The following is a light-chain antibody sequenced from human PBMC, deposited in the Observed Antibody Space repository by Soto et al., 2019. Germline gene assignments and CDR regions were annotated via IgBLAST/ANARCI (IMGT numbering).Light chain of an antibody. CDR1: QSISSW. Sequence: DIQMTQSPSTLSASVGDRVTITCRASQSISSWLAWYQQKPGKAPKLLIYDASSLESGVPSRFSGSGSGTEFTLTISSLQPDDFATYYCQQYNSSKWTFGQGTRLEI. CDR2: DAS. CDR3: QQYNSSKWT. J-gene: IGKJ5*01. V-gene: IGKV1-5*01.